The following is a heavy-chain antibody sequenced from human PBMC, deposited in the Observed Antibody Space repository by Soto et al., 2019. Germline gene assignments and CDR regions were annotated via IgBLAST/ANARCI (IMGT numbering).Heavy chain of an antibody. Sequence: LSLTCTVSGGSICSGGYYWSWIRQHPGKGLEWIGYIYYSGSTYYNPSLKSRVTISVDTSKNQFSLKLSSVTAAYTAVYYCARDDLNWFDPWGQGTLVTVSS. J-gene: IGHJ5*02. CDR1: GGSICSGGYY. CDR3: ARDDLNWFDP. CDR2: IYYSGST. V-gene: IGHV4-31*03.